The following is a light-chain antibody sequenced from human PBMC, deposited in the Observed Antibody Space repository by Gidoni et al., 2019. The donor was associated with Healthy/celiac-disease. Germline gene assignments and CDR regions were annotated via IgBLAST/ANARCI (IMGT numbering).Light chain of an antibody. Sequence: SYELTQPPSVSVSPGQTARITCSGDALPKQYAYWYQQKPGQAPVLVIYKDSARHSGIPERFSGSSSGTTVTLTISGVQAEDEADYYCQSADSSGTYPDVVFGGGTKLTVL. CDR3: QSADSSGTYPDVV. CDR2: KDS. CDR1: ALPKQY. J-gene: IGLJ2*01. V-gene: IGLV3-25*03.